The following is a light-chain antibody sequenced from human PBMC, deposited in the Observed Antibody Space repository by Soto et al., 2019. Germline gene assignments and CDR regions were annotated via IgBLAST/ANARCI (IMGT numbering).Light chain of an antibody. CDR3: QKYNSALWT. Sequence: DIQMTQSPSTLSASVGDTVTITCRASQGISNYLAWYQQKPGKVPKLLIYAASTLQSGVPSRFSGSGSGTDFTLTISSLQPEDVATYYCQKYNSALWTFGQGTKVDIK. CDR1: QGISNY. J-gene: IGKJ1*01. CDR2: AAS. V-gene: IGKV1-27*01.